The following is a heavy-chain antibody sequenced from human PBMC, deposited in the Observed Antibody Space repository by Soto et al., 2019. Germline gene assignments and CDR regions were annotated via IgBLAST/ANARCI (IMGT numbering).Heavy chain of an antibody. D-gene: IGHD3-16*01. V-gene: IGHV1-69*12. CDR2: IIPIFGTA. CDR1: GGTFSSYA. CDR3: ARHLGGNHYYYGMDV. Sequence: QVQLVQSGAEVKKPGSSVKVCCKASGGTFSSYAISWVRQAPGQGLEWMGGIIPIFGTADYAQKFQGRVTITADDFTSTAYMELSSLRSEDTAVYYCARHLGGNHYYYGMDVWGQGTTVTVSS. J-gene: IGHJ6*02.